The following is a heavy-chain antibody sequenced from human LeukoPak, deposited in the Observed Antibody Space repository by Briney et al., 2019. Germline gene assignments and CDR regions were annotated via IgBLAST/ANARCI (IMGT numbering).Heavy chain of an antibody. CDR3: ARDLGYYYDSSGYYRAPFFDY. V-gene: IGHV1-2*02. D-gene: IGHD3-22*01. CDR2: INPNSGGT. Sequence: GASVNVSCKASGYTFTGYYMHWVRQAPGQGLEWMGWINPNSGGTNYAQKFQGRVTMTRDTSISTAYMELSRLRSDDTAVYYCARDLGYYYDSSGYYRAPFFDYWGQGTLVTVSS. CDR1: GYTFTGYY. J-gene: IGHJ4*02.